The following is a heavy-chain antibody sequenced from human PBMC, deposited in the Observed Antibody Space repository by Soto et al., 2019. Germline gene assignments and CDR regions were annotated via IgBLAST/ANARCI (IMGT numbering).Heavy chain of an antibody. Sequence: PWGSLRLSCAASGFTFISYSINFFRHSPWKWLEWVSYISSSSSTIYYADSVKGRFTISRDNAKNSLYLQMNSLRDEDTAVYYCAREILMAYITGTIGAGFDPWGQGTLVTVSS. V-gene: IGHV3-48*02. CDR1: GFTFISYS. CDR3: AREILMAYITGTIGAGFDP. CDR2: ISSSSSTI. D-gene: IGHD1-7*01. J-gene: IGHJ5*02.